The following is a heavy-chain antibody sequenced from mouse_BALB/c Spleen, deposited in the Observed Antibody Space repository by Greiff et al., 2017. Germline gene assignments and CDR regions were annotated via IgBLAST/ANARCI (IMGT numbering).Heavy chain of an antibody. V-gene: IGHV3-2*02. CDR1: GYSITSDYA. CDR3: AREDGSSYYWYFDV. J-gene: IGHJ1*01. Sequence: QLQQSGPGLVKPSQSLSLTCTVTGYSITSDYAWNWIRQFPGNKLEWMGYISYSGSTSYNPSLKSRISITRDTSKNQFFLQLNSVTTEDTATYYCAREDGSSYYWYFDVWGAGTTVTVSS. CDR2: ISYSGST. D-gene: IGHD1-1*01.